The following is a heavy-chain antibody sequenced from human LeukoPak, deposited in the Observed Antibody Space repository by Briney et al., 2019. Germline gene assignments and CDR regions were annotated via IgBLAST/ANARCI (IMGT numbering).Heavy chain of an antibody. J-gene: IGHJ4*02. V-gene: IGHV1-46*01. D-gene: IGHD6-13*01. CDR2: IDPSGATT. CDR3: ARDVRKIYFSTWYDY. Sequence: GASVKVSCKASGYTFTGYYMHWVRQAPGQGLEWVGMIDPSGATTRYAQKFHGRLTMTSDTSTSTAYMELNSLRSDDTAVYYCARDVRKIYFSTWYDYWGQGTVVTVSS. CDR1: GYTFTGYY.